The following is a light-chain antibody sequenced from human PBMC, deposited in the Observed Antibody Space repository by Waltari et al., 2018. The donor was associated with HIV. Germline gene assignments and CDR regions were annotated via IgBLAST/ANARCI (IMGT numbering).Light chain of an antibody. J-gene: IGLJ1*01. CDR1: SLSNKF. Sequence: DLASPASVSVSPGQTASIPRSGNSLSNKFVSWYQQQPGQSPLLVIYQDSKRPSGLPERFSCSNSSDTATLTLSGTQTMDEADYYCQAWGSSTALYVFGTGTKVTVL. CDR2: QDS. V-gene: IGLV3-1*01. CDR3: QAWGSSTALYV.